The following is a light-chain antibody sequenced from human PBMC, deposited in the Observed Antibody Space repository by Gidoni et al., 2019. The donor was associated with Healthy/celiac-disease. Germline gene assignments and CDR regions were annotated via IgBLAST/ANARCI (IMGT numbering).Light chain of an antibody. CDR1: QSISSY. Sequence: DIQMSQSPSALSTSVGDRVTITCRARQSISSYLNWYQQNPGKAPKLLIYAASSLQSGVPSRCSGSGSETDFTLTIISLEPEDFATYYCRQSYSTPRTFGGGTKLEIK. V-gene: IGKV1-39*01. J-gene: IGKJ4*01. CDR2: AAS. CDR3: RQSYSTPRT.